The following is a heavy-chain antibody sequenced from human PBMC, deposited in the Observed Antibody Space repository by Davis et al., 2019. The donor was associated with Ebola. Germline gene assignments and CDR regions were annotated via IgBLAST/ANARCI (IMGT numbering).Heavy chain of an antibody. Sequence: GESLKISCAASGFTFSSYGMHWVRQAPGMGLEWVAIISYDGSDKYYADSVKGRFTISRDNSKNTLYLQMNSLRHEDTAVYYCASTLDIVANYYYYGMDVWGQGTTVTVSS. CDR1: GFTFSSYG. CDR2: ISYDGSDK. V-gene: IGHV3-30*03. CDR3: ASTLDIVANYYYYGMDV. J-gene: IGHJ6*02. D-gene: IGHD5-12*01.